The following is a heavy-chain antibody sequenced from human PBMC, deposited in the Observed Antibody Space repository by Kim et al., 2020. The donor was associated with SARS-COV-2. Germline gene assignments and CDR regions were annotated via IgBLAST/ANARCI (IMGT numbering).Heavy chain of an antibody. V-gene: IGHV4-39*01. CDR1: GGSVYSSGNY. CDR2: INYSGTT. J-gene: IGHJ4*02. D-gene: IGHD3-3*01. Sequence: SETLSLMCSVSGGSVYSSGNYWGWLRQPPGKGLEWIGSINYSGTTYNNPSLKSRLTISIDTSKNQISLKMTSVTAADTALYYCARHDGVFIYPFFYWGQGTLVTVSS. CDR3: ARHDGVFIYPFFY.